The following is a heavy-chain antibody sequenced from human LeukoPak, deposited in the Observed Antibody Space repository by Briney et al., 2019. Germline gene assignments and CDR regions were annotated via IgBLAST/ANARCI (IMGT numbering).Heavy chain of an antibody. CDR3: VKDRWVDH. D-gene: IGHD6-13*01. CDR2: ISSEGKTT. CDR1: GFIFCPYA. J-gene: IGHJ4*02. V-gene: IGHV3-64D*06. Sequence: GGSLRLSCSASGFIFCPYAMHWVRQVPGKGLEYVSSISSEGKTTYYADSVKGRFTISRDNSKNTLYLQMSSLRPEDTAVYYCVKDRWVDHWGQGTLVTVSS.